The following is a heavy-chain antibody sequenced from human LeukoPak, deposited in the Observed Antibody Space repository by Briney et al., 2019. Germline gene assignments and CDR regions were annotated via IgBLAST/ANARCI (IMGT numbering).Heavy chain of an antibody. CDR3: ARQYYDFWSGYLSPYGMDV. D-gene: IGHD3-3*01. CDR1: GYSFISYW. Sequence: GESLKISCKGSGYSFISYWIGWVRQMPGKGLEWMGIIYPGDSDTRYSPSFQGQVTISADKSISTAYLQWSSLKASDTAMYYCARQYYDFWSGYLSPYGMDVWGQGTTVTVSS. V-gene: IGHV5-51*01. J-gene: IGHJ6*02. CDR2: IYPGDSDT.